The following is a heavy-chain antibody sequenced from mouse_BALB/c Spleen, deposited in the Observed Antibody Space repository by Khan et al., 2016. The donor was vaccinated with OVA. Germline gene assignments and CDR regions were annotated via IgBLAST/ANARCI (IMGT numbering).Heavy chain of an antibody. Sequence: QVQLQQSGAELARPGASVKLSCKASGYSFTDYYINWVKQRTGQGLEWIGEISPGSGDTYYNEKFKGKATLTADKSSSTAYIQLSSLTSEASAVYCCARRNYFGYTFAYWGQGTLVTVSA. D-gene: IGHD1-2*01. J-gene: IGHJ3*01. CDR3: ARRNYFGYTFAY. CDR2: ISPGSGDT. CDR1: GYSFTDYY. V-gene: IGHV1-77*01.